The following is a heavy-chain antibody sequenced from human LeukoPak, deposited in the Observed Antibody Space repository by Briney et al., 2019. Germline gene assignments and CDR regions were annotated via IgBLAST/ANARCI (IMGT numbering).Heavy chain of an antibody. CDR2: IKQDGSEK. J-gene: IGHJ5*02. D-gene: IGHD6-6*01. Sequence: GGSLRLSCAASGFTFSSYWMSWVRQAPGKGLEWVANIKQDGSEKYYVDSVKGRFTISRDNAKNSLYLQMNSLRSEDTAVYYCARAEYSSSSNWFDPWGQGTLVTVSS. CDR1: GFTFSSYW. V-gene: IGHV3-7*03. CDR3: ARAEYSSSSNWFDP.